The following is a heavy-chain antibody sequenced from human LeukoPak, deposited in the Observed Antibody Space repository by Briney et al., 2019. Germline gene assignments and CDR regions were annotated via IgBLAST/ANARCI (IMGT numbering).Heavy chain of an antibody. CDR1: GDSISSYY. D-gene: IGHD3-16*01. CDR3: ARGEGGPFDY. CDR2: IYYSGST. Sequence: SETLSLTCTVSGDSISSYYWSWIRQPPGKGLEWIGYIYYSGSTNYNPSLKSRVTISVDTSKNQFSLKLSSVTAADTAVYYCARGEGGPFDYWGQGTLVTVSS. J-gene: IGHJ4*02. V-gene: IGHV4-59*08.